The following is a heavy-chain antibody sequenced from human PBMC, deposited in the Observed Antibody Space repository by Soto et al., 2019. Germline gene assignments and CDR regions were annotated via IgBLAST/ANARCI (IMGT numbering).Heavy chain of an antibody. CDR2: INHSGST. CDR1: GGSFSGYY. D-gene: IGHD3-10*01. Sequence: SETLSLTCAVYGGSFSGYYWSWIRQPPGKGLEWIGEINHSGSTNYNPSLKSRVTISVDTSKNQFSLKLSSVTAADTAVYYCARVITMVRGVRAVNWGQGTLVTVS. CDR3: ARVITMVRGVRAVN. J-gene: IGHJ4*02. V-gene: IGHV4-34*01.